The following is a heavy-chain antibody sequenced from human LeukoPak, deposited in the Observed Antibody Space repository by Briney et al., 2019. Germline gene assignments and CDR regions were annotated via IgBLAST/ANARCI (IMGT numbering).Heavy chain of an antibody. J-gene: IGHJ4*02. V-gene: IGHV1-69*05. D-gene: IGHD3-3*01. CDR1: GGDFSTYT. CDR2: VVPLLGSP. Sequence: ASVKVSCKASGGDFSTYTMTWVRQAPGQGLEWMGGVVPLLGSPDYAQKFQDRLTITTDESTNTAYMELHSLRSEDTAVYYCASGRDTIFGVPDQWGQGTLVAVSS. CDR3: ASGRDTIFGVPDQ.